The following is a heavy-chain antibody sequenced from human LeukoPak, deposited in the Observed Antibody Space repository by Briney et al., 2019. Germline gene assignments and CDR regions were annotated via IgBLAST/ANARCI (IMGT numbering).Heavy chain of an antibody. D-gene: IGHD2-2*01. CDR3: ARGEPAYCSSNSCSYDY. V-gene: IGHV4-34*01. J-gene: IGHJ4*02. CDR2: INHSGST. CDR1: GGSFSGYY. Sequence: SETLSLTCAIYGGSFSGYYWSWIRQPPGKGLERIGEINHSGSTYYNPSLKSRATISVDTSKNQFSLKLNSVTAADTAVYYCARGEPAYCSSNSCSYDYWGQGTLVTVSS.